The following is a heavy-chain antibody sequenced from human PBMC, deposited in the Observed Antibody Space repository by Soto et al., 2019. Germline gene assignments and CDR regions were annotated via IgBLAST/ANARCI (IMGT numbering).Heavy chain of an antibody. CDR1: EFTFSSYA. CDR3: AKDQSTNSRSYHALDV. V-gene: IGHV3-30*18. D-gene: IGHD2-8*01. J-gene: IGHJ6*02. CDR2: VSNDGSNK. Sequence: QVQLVESGGGVVQPGESLRLSCATSEFTFSSYAMHWVRQAPGKGLEWVAVVSNDGSNKYYVDSVKGRFTISRDNSKNTLNLQMNSLRAEDTAVYYCAKDQSTNSRSYHALDVWGQGTTVTVSS.